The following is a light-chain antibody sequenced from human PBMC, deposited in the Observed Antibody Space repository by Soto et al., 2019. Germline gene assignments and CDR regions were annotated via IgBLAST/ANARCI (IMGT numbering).Light chain of an antibody. J-gene: IGLJ2*01. CDR1: SSNIGSND. V-gene: IGLV1-44*01. CDR3: AAWDNSLNGVV. Sequence: QSVLTQPPSASGTPGQRVTISCSGSSSNIGSNDVNWYQQLPGTAPKVLMYSNNQRPAGVPDRFSGYKSGASASLAISGLQSEDEADYYCAAWDNSLNGVVFGGGTKLTVL. CDR2: SNN.